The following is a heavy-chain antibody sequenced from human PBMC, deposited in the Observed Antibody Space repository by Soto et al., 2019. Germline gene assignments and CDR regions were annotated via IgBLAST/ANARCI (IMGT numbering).Heavy chain of an antibody. CDR2: IYSGGST. Sequence: GGSLRLSCAASGFTVSSNYMSWVRQAPGKGLEWVSVIYSGGSTYYADSVKGRFTISRDNSKNTLYLQMNSLRAEDTAVYYCARDQYYYDSSGYSRAFDIWGQGTMVT. CDR1: GFTVSSNY. J-gene: IGHJ3*02. CDR3: ARDQYYYDSSGYSRAFDI. D-gene: IGHD3-22*01. V-gene: IGHV3-53*01.